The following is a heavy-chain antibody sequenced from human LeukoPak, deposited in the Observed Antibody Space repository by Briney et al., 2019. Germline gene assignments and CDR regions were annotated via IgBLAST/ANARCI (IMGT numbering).Heavy chain of an antibody. J-gene: IGHJ6*02. D-gene: IGHD1-26*01. CDR2: IYYSGST. CDR1: GDSISSHY. CDR3: ARHSGSYYAPRGLDV. V-gene: IGHV4-59*11. Sequence: SETLSLTCSVSGDSISSHYWSWIRQPPGKGLEWIGYIYYSGSTNYNPSLKSRVTISVDTSKNQFSLKVSSVTAADTAVYYCARHSGSYYAPRGLDVWGQGTTVTVSS.